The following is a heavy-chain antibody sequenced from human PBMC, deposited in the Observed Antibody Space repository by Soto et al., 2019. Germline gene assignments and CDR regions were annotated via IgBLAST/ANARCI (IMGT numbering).Heavy chain of an antibody. CDR3: VRSGYQLQWSDY. V-gene: IGHV3-48*01. CDR2: ISGSSNTI. D-gene: IGHD2-2*01. Sequence: GGSLRLSCAASGFTFSRYDMNWVRQAPGKGLEWVSSISGSSNTIYYADSVRGRFTISRDNAKNSLFLQLNSLRAEDTAVYYCVRSGYQLQWSDYWGQGTVVTVSS. J-gene: IGHJ4*02. CDR1: GFTFSRYD.